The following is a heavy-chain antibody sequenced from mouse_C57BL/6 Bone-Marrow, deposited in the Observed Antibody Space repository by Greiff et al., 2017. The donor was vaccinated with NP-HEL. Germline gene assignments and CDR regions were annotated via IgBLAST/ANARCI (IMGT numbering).Heavy chain of an antibody. CDR2: IRNKANNHAT. Sequence: EVKVEESGGGLVQPGGSMKLSCAASGFTFSDAWMDWVRQSPEKGLEWVAEIRNKANNHATYYAESVKGRFTISRDDSKSSVYLQMNSLRAEDTGIYYCTRCSNWNRDYFDYWGQGTTLTVSS. V-gene: IGHV6-6*01. CDR3: TRCSNWNRDYFDY. J-gene: IGHJ2*01. D-gene: IGHD2-5*01. CDR1: GFTFSDAW.